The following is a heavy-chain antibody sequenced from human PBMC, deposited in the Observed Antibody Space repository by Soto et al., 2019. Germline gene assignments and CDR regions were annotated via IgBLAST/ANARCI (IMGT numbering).Heavy chain of an antibody. CDR2: ISSSGSYT. J-gene: IGHJ4*02. D-gene: IGHD3-22*01. Sequence: QMQLMESGGGLVRPGGSLRLSCAGSGFIFSDYYMSWIRQVPGKGLEWISHISSSGSYTNYADSVKGRFTISRDSVKNSVHLQMNSLSPEDTAVYYCARDRGYYDSSGYYHDSWGQGTLVTVSS. CDR1: GFIFSDYY. V-gene: IGHV3-11*05. CDR3: ARDRGYYDSSGYYHDS.